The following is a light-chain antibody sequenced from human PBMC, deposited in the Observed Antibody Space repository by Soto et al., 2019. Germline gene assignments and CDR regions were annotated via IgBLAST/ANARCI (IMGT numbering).Light chain of an antibody. CDR1: SSNIGSNS. V-gene: IGLV1-47*01. CDR2: RNI. Sequence: QSVLTQPPSASGTPGQRVTISCSGSSSNIGSNSVYWYQQLPGTAPKLLIYRNIQRPSGVPDRFSGSKSGTSASLAISGLRSEDEADYYCAAWDDSLSGHVVFGGGTKLTVL. J-gene: IGLJ2*01. CDR3: AAWDDSLSGHVV.